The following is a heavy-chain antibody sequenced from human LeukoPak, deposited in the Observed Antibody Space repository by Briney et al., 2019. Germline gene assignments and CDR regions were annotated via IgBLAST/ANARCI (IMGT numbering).Heavy chain of an antibody. J-gene: IGHJ4*02. CDR2: ISNSGGST. Sequence: GGSLRLSCAASGFTFSSYAMSWVRQAPKKGLEWVSTISNSGGSTYYADSVKGRFTISRDNSKSTLYLQMNSLRAEDTAVYYCAKLGLRLGGDYWGQGTLVTVSS. CDR1: GFTFSSYA. V-gene: IGHV3-23*01. D-gene: IGHD3-3*01. CDR3: AKLGLRLGGDY.